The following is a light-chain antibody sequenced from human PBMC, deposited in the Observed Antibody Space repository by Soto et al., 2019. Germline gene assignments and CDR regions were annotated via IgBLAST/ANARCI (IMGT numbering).Light chain of an antibody. CDR2: KAS. CDR3: QKYNSYSRK. J-gene: IGKJ1*01. Sequence: DIQMTQSPSTLSASVLYRVTITFRASQSISSWLALYQQKPGKAPKLLIYKASSLESGVPSRFSGSGSGTEFTLTISSLQPDDFATYYCQKYNSYSRKFGQGTKVDIK. CDR1: QSISSW. V-gene: IGKV1-5*03.